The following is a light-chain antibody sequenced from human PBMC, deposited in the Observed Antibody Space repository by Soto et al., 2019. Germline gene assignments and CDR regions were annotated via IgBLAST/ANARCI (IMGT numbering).Light chain of an antibody. CDR1: KLGAKY. CDR2: QDT. Sequence: SYELTQPPSVSVSPGQTASITCSGDKLGAKYACWYQQKPGQSPVLVIYQDTKRPSGIPERFFGSNSGNTATLTISGTQAMDEADYYCQAWDSSTVVFGGGTKLTVL. J-gene: IGLJ2*01. V-gene: IGLV3-1*01. CDR3: QAWDSSTVV.